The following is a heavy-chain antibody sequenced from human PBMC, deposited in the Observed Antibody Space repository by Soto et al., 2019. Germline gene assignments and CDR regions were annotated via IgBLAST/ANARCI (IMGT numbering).Heavy chain of an antibody. CDR3: ARGMGRSGYYTYYFDY. D-gene: IGHD3-3*01. CDR2: MNPNSGNT. Sequence: VASVKVSCKASGYTFTSYDINWVRQATGQGLEWMGWMNPNSGNTGYAQKFQGRVTMTRNTSISTAYMELSSLRSEDTAVYYCARGMGRSGYYTYYFDYWGQGTLVTVSS. J-gene: IGHJ4*02. CDR1: GYTFTSYD. V-gene: IGHV1-8*01.